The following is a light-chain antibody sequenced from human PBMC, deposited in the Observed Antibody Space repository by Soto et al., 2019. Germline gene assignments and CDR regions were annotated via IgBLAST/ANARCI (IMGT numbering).Light chain of an antibody. CDR2: GNG. J-gene: IGLJ1*01. Sequence: QSVLTQPPSVSGAPGQRVTISCTGSSSNIGAGYDVHWYQQLPGTAPKLLIYGNGNRPSGVPDRFSGSKSGTSASLAITGLQAEDEADYYCQSYDSSLSGYVFGTGTEVTVL. CDR1: SSNIGAGYD. CDR3: QSYDSSLSGYV. V-gene: IGLV1-40*01.